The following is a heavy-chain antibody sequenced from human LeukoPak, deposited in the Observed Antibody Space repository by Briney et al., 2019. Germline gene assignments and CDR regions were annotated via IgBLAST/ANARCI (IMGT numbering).Heavy chain of an antibody. J-gene: IGHJ4*02. V-gene: IGHV1-8*03. CDR2: MNPNSGNT. Sequence: ASVKVSCKASGYTFTGYYMHWVRQATGQGLEWMGWMNPNSGNTGYAQKFQGRVTITRNTSISTAYMELSSLRSEGTAVYYCARAFPKRHPYYFDYWGQGTLVTVSS. CDR1: GYTFTGYY. CDR3: ARAFPKRHPYYFDY.